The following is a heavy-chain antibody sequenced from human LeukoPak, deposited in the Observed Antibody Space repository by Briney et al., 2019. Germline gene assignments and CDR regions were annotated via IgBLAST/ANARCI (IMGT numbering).Heavy chain of an antibody. J-gene: IGHJ4*02. CDR2: IYYSGST. Sequence: SETLSLTCTVSGGSISSGGYYWSWIRQPPGKGLEWIGYIYYSGSTNYNPSLKSRVTISVDTSKNQFFLKLSSVTAADTAVYYCASGVPFGAIKVWGQGTLVTVSS. CDR1: GGSISSGGYY. CDR3: ASGVPFGAIKV. D-gene: IGHD1-26*01. V-gene: IGHV4-61*08.